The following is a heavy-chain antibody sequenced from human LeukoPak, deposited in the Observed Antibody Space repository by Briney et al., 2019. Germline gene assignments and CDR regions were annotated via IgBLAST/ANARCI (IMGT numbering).Heavy chain of an antibody. V-gene: IGHV1-69*05. D-gene: IGHD1-26*01. Sequence: SVKVSCKASGGTFSSYAISWVRQAPGQGLEWMGGIIPIFGTANYAQKFQGRVTITTDESTSTAYMELSSLRAEDTAVYYCAKDIPGIQSFDYWGQGTLVTVSS. CDR1: GGTFSSYA. CDR3: AKDIPGIQSFDY. J-gene: IGHJ4*02. CDR2: IIPIFGTA.